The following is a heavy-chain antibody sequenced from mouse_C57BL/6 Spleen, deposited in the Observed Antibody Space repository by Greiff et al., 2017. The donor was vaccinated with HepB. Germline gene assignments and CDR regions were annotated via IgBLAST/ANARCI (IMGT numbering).Heavy chain of an antibody. CDR3: ARDYYGSSYAMDY. CDR2: ISYDGSN. CDR1: GYSITSGYY. Sequence: EESGPGLVKPSQSLSLTCSVTGYSITSGYYWNWIRQFPGNKLEWMGYISYDGSNNYNPSLKNRISITRDTSKNQFFLKLNSVTTEDTATYYCARDYYGSSYAMDYWGQGTSVTVSS. V-gene: IGHV3-6*01. D-gene: IGHD1-1*01. J-gene: IGHJ4*01.